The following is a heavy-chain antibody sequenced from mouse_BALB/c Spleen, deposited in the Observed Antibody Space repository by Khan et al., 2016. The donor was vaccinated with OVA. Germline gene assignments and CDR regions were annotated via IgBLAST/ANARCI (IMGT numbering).Heavy chain of an antibody. CDR2: IWGDGST. V-gene: IGHV2-6-7*01. CDR1: GFSLTGYG. J-gene: IGHJ3*01. CDR3: ARDEDYGGGTFAY. Sequence: VQLQESGPGLVAPSQSLSITCTVSGFSLTGYGVNWVRQPPGKGLEWLGMIWGDGSTDSNSALKSRLSISKDNSQSQVFLIMNSLQTDDTARSYSARDEDYGGGTFAYWGQGTLVTVSA. D-gene: IGHD2-4*01.